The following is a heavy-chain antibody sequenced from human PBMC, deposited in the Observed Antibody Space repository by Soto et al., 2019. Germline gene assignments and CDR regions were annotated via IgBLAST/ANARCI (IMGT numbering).Heavy chain of an antibody. D-gene: IGHD2-2*01. CDR3: ALIKDCSRTDCYLASFDH. V-gene: IGHV2-5*01. J-gene: IGHJ5*02. Sequence: SGPTLENPTQTLTLTCTFSGFSLRTSGVGVGWIRQPPGKALEWLAHIFSSDDKPYSPSLRGRLTISKDTSRSQVVLTMTNLDPMDSATYYCALIKDCSRTDCYLASFDHWGQ. CDR2: IFSSDDK. CDR1: GFSLRTSGVG.